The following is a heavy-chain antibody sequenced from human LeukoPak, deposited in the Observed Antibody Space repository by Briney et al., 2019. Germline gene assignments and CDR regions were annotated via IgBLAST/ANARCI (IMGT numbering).Heavy chain of an antibody. CDR3: ARGTSIPLRFFGY. CDR1: GGSVSSGSYY. D-gene: IGHD2-21*01. J-gene: IGHJ4*02. Sequence: SETLSLTCTVSGGSVSSGSYYWSWIRQPPGKGLGWIGYIYYSGSTYYNPSLKSRVTISVDTSKNQFSLKLSSVTAADTAVYYCARGTSIPLRFFGYWGQGTLVTVSS. CDR2: IYYSGST. V-gene: IGHV4-61*01.